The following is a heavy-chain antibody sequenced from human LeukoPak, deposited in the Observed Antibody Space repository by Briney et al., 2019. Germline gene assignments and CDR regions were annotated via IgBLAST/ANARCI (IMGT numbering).Heavy chain of an antibody. D-gene: IGHD3-22*01. Sequence: GESLKISCKGSGYSFSSYWIGWVRQMPGKGLEWVGIIYPGDSDTRYRPSFQGQVTISADKSISTAYLQWSSLKASDTAMYYCARRVGNVNYFAGSGSFDYWGQGTLVTVSS. V-gene: IGHV5-51*01. CDR2: IYPGDSDT. J-gene: IGHJ4*02. CDR1: GYSFSSYW. CDR3: ARRVGNVNYFAGSGSFDY.